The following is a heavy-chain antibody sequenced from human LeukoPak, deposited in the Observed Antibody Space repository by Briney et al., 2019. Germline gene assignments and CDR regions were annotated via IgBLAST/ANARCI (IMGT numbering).Heavy chain of an antibody. D-gene: IGHD2-21*01. CDR3: ARGRLRVIDAFDI. J-gene: IGHJ3*02. V-gene: IGHV3-23*01. CDR2: ISGSVVST. Sequence: GGSLRLSCAASGVTYSNNASSWGRQATGKGLEWGSVISGSVVSTYYADSVKGRFTISRDNSKTTLYLQMDSLSGGDTAVYYCARGRLRVIDAFDIWGQGTMVTVSS. CDR1: GVTYSNNA.